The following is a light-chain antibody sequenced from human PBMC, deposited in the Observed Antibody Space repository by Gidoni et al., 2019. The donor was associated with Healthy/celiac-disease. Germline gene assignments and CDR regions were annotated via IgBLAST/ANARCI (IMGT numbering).Light chain of an antibody. V-gene: IGKV2-28*01. CDR2: YGS. Sequence: VMTQSPFSLSVTPGESASIACRSSQSLLHTNGYNSMVWCLQKPGQSPPLLIFYGSPRAPGVPARFSGSGSGTEFTLTISRVEAEDVGVYYCKQNRRAPLTFGGGTKVE. CDR3: KQNRRAPLT. J-gene: IGKJ4*01. CDR1: QSLLHTNGYNS.